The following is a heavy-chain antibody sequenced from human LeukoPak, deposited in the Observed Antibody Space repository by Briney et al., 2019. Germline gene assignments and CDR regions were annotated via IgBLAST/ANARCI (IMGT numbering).Heavy chain of an antibody. CDR2: IYYSGST. CDR1: GGSISSSSYY. Sequence: SETLSLTCTVSGGSISSSSYYWGWIRQPPGKGLEWIGSIYYSGSTYYNPSLKSRVTISVDTSKNQFSLKLSSVTAADTAVYYCARSGYSGYDPLDYWGQGTLVTVSS. J-gene: IGHJ4*02. V-gene: IGHV4-39*07. D-gene: IGHD5-12*01. CDR3: ARSGYSGYDPLDY.